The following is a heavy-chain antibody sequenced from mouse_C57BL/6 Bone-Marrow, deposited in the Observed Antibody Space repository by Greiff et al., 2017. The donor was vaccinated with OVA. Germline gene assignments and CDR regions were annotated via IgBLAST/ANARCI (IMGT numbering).Heavy chain of an antibody. CDR1: GYTFTSYW. CDR2: IYPGSGST. CDR3: ARSSYYGSSSHWYFDV. J-gene: IGHJ1*03. V-gene: IGHV1-55*01. Sequence: QVQLQQPGAELVKPGASVKVSCKASGYTFTSYWITWVKQRPGQGLEWIGDIYPGSGSTNYNEKFKSKATLTVDTSSSTAYMQLSSLTSEDSAVYYCARSSYYGSSSHWYFDVWGTGTTVTVSS. D-gene: IGHD1-1*01.